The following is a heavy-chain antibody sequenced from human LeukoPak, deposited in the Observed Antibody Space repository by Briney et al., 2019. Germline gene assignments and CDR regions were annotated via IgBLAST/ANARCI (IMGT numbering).Heavy chain of an antibody. CDR1: GFTFSRHW. Sequence: GGSLRLSCAASGFTFSRHWMHWVRQAPGKGLVWVSRVNADGSSTTYADSVKGRFTISRDNAKDTLYLQMNSLRAEDTAVYDCARDPYGSELDYWGQGTLVTVSS. V-gene: IGHV3-74*03. CDR3: ARDPYGSELDY. D-gene: IGHD3-10*01. J-gene: IGHJ4*02. CDR2: VNADGSST.